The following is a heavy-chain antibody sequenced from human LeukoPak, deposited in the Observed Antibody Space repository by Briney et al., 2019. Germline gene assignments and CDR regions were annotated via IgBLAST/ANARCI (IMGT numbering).Heavy chain of an antibody. J-gene: IGHJ4*02. Sequence: SETLSLTCTVSGGSVSSGSYYWSWIRQPPGKGLGWIGYIYYSGSTNYNPSLKSRVTISVDTSKDQFSLKLSSVTAADTAVYYCARDPGEIAVAGTGYFDYWGQGTLVTVSS. CDR2: IYYSGST. CDR3: ARDPGEIAVAGTGYFDY. V-gene: IGHV4-61*01. D-gene: IGHD6-19*01. CDR1: GGSVSSGSYY.